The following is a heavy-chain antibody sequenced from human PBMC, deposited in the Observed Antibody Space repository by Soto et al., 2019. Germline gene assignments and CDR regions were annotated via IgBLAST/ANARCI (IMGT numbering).Heavy chain of an antibody. CDR3: ARSGTISITWFDP. Sequence: ASVKVSCKASGGTFSSYAISWVRQAPGQGLEWMGGIIPIFGTANYAQKFQGRVTITADESTSTAYMELSSLRSEDTAVYYCARSGTISITWFDPWGQGTLVTVSS. D-gene: IGHD3-3*01. V-gene: IGHV1-69*13. CDR2: IIPIFGTA. J-gene: IGHJ5*02. CDR1: GGTFSSYA.